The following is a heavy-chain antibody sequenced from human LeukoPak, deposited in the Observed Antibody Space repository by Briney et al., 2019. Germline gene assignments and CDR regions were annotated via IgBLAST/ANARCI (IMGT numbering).Heavy chain of an antibody. CDR1: GFSLSGYW. CDR3: ARVSRGSGWRSDY. CDR2: IYYSGNN. J-gene: IGHJ4*02. Sequence: GSLRLSCAAYGFSLSGYWMTWVRQARAKGVEWIGYIYYSGNNNYNPSLKSRVTISVDTSKNQFSLKQSSVTAAGPAVYYCARVSRGSGWRSDYWGQGALVTVSS. V-gene: IGHV4-59*01. D-gene: IGHD6-19*01.